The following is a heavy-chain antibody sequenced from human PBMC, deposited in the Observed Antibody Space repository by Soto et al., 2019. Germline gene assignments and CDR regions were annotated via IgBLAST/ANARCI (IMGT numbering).Heavy chain of an antibody. J-gene: IGHJ3*02. V-gene: IGHV1-3*01. D-gene: IGHD2-21*01. Sequence: QVRLEQSGADVKTPGASVKVSCQASGYTFNIYAIHWVRQAPGQRPEWMGWMNASNGKTEYSPKFHGRVTMTRDRYGRAAYMELSGLTSKDTAVYYCAKDCTYCGGDTGLEAFDTWGQGTMVT. CDR1: GYTFNIYA. CDR2: MNASNGKT. CDR3: AKDCTYCGGDTGLEAFDT.